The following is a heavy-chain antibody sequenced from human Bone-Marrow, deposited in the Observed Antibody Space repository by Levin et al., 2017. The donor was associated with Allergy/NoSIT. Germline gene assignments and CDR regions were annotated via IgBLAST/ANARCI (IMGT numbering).Heavy chain of an antibody. CDR2: ISSSGSTI. CDR1: GFTFSSYE. J-gene: IGHJ5*02. V-gene: IGHV3-48*03. D-gene: IGHD2-21*01. Sequence: PGGSLRLSCAASGFTFSSYEMNWVRQAPGKGLEWVSYISSSGSTIYYADSVKGRFTISRDNAKNSLYLQMNSLRAEDTAVYYCARVFNRNDCGGDWCLGWFDPWGQGTLVTVSS. CDR3: ARVFNRNDCGGDWCLGWFDP.